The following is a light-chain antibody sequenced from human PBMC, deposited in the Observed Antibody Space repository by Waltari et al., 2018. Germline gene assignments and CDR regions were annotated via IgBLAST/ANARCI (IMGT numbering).Light chain of an antibody. CDR3: QQVHSFPFT. Sequence: DIQMTQSPSSVSASMGDTVTISCRASQDILSWLAWFQQTLGTAPKLLIYGASNLKGGVPSRFIGSGSGTHCTLSISSLHPEDFATYYCQQVHSFPFTFGPGTKVDLK. CDR2: GAS. V-gene: IGKV1-12*01. CDR1: QDILSW. J-gene: IGKJ3*01.